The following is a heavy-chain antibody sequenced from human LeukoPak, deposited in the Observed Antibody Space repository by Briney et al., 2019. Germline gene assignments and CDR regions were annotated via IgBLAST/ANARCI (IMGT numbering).Heavy chain of an antibody. D-gene: IGHD6-13*01. CDR1: GYTFTGYY. Sequence: ASVKVSCKTSGYTFTGYYIHWVRQAPGQGLEWMGWIRPNSGGTKNAQKFQGRVTMTRDTSISTAYTELNSLTSDDTAVYYCATYSNSTLQYYYGLDVWGQGTTVTVSS. CDR2: IRPNSGGT. CDR3: ATYSNSTLQYYYGLDV. V-gene: IGHV1-2*02. J-gene: IGHJ6*02.